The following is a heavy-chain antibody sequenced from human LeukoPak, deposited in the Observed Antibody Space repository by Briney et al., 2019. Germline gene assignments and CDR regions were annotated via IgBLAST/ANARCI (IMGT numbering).Heavy chain of an antibody. CDR1: GFRFDDYG. D-gene: IGHD2-2*01. CDR3: GRVYCSTTSCYDYYDYYMDV. J-gene: IGHJ6*03. Sequence: GGSLRLSCAASGFRFDDYGMSWVRHVPGKGLEWVSGTNWDGASTGYADSVKGRFTISRDNVKNFLYLQMNSLRVEDTALYFCGRVYCSTTSCYDYYDYYMDVGGKGTTVTVSS. V-gene: IGHV3-20*04. CDR2: TNWDGAST.